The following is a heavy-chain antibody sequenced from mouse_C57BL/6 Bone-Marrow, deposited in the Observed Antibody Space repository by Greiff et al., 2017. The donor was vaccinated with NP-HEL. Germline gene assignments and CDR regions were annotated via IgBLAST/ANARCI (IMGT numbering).Heavy chain of an antibody. CDR2: IYPRSGNT. CDR3: ARSPLYYGNYDWFAY. V-gene: IGHV1-81*01. D-gene: IGHD2-1*01. Sequence: QVQLQQSGAELARPGASVKLSCKASGYNFPSYGISWVKQRTGPGLEWIGEIYPRSGNTYYNEKFKGKATLTADKSSSTAYMELRSLTSEDSAVYFCARSPLYYGNYDWFAYWGQGTLVTVSA. CDR1: GYNFPSYG. J-gene: IGHJ3*01.